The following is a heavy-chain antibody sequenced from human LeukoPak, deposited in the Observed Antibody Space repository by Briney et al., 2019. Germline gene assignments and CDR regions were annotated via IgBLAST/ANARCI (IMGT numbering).Heavy chain of an antibody. Sequence: GESLKISCKGSGYSFTSNWIGWVRQMPGKGLEWMGIIYPGDSDTRYRPSFQGQVTISADKSITTAYLQWSSLKASDTAMYYCARPPSDSSRPIYCGRGTLVTVSS. D-gene: IGHD6-19*01. V-gene: IGHV5-51*01. CDR2: IYPGDSDT. J-gene: IGHJ4*02. CDR1: GYSFTSNW. CDR3: ARPPSDSSRPIY.